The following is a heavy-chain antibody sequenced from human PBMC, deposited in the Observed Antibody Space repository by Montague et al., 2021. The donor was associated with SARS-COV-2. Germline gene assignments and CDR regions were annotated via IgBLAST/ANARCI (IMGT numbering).Heavy chain of an antibody. Sequence: SETLSLTCTVSGGSISGGDWYWSWLRQRPGKGLDGIGSINYSRSTYYNPSIKIRVTISVDTSKNQFSLKLSSVTAADTAVYYCARDQGYNWNYYYYYGMDVWGQGTTVTVSS. D-gene: IGHD1-20*01. V-gene: IGHV4-39*07. CDR3: ARDQGYNWNYYYYYGMDV. J-gene: IGHJ6*02. CDR2: INYSRST. CDR1: GGSISGGDWY.